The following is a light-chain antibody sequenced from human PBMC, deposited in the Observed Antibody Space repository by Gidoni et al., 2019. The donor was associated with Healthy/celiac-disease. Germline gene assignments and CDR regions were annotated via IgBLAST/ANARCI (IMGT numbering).Light chain of an antibody. J-gene: IGLJ1*01. Sequence: QSVLPQPPSVSEAPRQRVTISCSGSSSNIGNNAVNWYQQLPGKAPKLLIYYDDLLPSGVSDRFSGSKPGTSASLAISGLQSEDEADYYCAAWDDSLNGHVFGTGTKVTVL. V-gene: IGLV1-36*01. CDR3: AAWDDSLNGHV. CDR2: YDD. CDR1: SSNIGNNA.